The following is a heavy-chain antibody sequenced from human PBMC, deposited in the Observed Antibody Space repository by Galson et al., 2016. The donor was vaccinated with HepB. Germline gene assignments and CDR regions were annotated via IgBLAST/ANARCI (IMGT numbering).Heavy chain of an antibody. CDR3: ARDRCYGDYSHLWYFDL. Sequence: SVKVSCKASGYTFTSYYMHWVRQAPGLGLEWMGWISAYNGKTNYAQKFKGRVTMTTDTSTSTAYMELRSLRSDDTAVYYCARDRCYGDYSHLWYFDLWGRGTLLTVSS. V-gene: IGHV1-18*04. CDR1: GYTFTSYY. D-gene: IGHD4-17*01. CDR2: ISAYNGKT. J-gene: IGHJ2*01.